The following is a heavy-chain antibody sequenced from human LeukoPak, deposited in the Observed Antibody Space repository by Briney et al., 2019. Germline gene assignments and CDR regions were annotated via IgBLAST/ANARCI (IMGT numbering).Heavy chain of an antibody. CDR3: VRAGFGIDF. CDR1: GGSINNGDYY. V-gene: IGHV4-30-4*08. CDR2: ISYSGST. Sequence: PSETLSLTCTVSGGSINNGDYYCSWIRQSPGKGLEWIGYISYSGSTYYNPSLKSRVTISVDTSKNQFSLKLRSVTAADTAVYHCVRAGFGIDFWGQGTLVTVSS. J-gene: IGHJ4*02. D-gene: IGHD3-10*01.